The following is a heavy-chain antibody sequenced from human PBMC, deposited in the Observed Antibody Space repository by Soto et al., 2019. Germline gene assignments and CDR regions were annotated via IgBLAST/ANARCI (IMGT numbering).Heavy chain of an antibody. V-gene: IGHV1-69*01. D-gene: IGHD6-13*01. CDR1: GGTFSSYA. J-gene: IGHJ5*02. Sequence: QVQLVQSGAEVKKPGSSVKVSCKASGGTFSSYAISWVRQAPGQGLEWMGGIIPIFGTANYAQKFQGRVTITADESTSTAYMELSSLRSDDTAVYYCAKRIAAARTKGNWFDPWGQGTLVTVSS. CDR2: IIPIFGTA. CDR3: AKRIAAARTKGNWFDP.